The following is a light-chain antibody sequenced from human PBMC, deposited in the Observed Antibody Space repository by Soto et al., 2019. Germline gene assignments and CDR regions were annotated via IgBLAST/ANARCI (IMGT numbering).Light chain of an antibody. V-gene: IGKV3-20*01. CDR2: GAS. CDR1: QSVSIL. CDR3: QQYRSSPRT. Sequence: IVTTQSPAILTVSPGERASVSFRASQSVSILLAWYQQKPGQAPRLLIYGASSRATGIPDRSSGSGSGTDFTLTISRLEPQDFAVYYCQQYRSSPRTFGQGTKVDI. J-gene: IGKJ1*01.